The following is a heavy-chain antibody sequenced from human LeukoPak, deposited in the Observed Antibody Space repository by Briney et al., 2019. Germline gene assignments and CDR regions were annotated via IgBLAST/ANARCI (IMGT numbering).Heavy chain of an antibody. J-gene: IGHJ4*02. V-gene: IGHV3-21*01. CDR2: ISSSSSYI. Sequence: PGGSLRLSCAASGFTFSSYSMNWGRQAPGKGLEWVSSISSSSSYIYYADSVKGRFTISRDNAKNSLYLQMNSLRAEDTAVYYCARAPPPYSSGWSNFDYWGQGTLVTVSS. CDR1: GFTFSSYS. CDR3: ARAPPPYSSGWSNFDY. D-gene: IGHD6-19*01.